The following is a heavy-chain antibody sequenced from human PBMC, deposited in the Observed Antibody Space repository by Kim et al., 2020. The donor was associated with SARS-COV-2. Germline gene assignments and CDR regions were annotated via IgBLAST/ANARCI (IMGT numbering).Heavy chain of an antibody. Sequence: GGSLRLSCAASGFTFSSYGMHWVRQAPGKGLEWVAVIWYDGSNKYYADSVKGRFTISRDNSKNTLYLQMNSLRAEDTAVYYCAKPMVRGVIYYYYGMDVWGQGTTVTVSS. V-gene: IGHV3-33*06. CDR2: IWYDGSNK. D-gene: IGHD3-10*01. CDR1: GFTFSSYG. J-gene: IGHJ6*02. CDR3: AKPMVRGVIYYYYGMDV.